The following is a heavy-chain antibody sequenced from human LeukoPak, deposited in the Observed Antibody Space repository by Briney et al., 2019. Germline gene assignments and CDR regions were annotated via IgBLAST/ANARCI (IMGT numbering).Heavy chain of an antibody. J-gene: IGHJ6*03. D-gene: IGHD2-2*01. Sequence: PGGSLRLSYAASGFTFSSYSMNWVRQAPGKGLEWVSSISSSSSYIYYADSVKGRFTISRDNAKNSLYLQMNSLRAEDTAVYYCARDALIPYCSSTSCWGGYYYYMDVWGKGTTVTVSS. CDR3: ARDALIPYCSSTSCWGGYYYYMDV. V-gene: IGHV3-21*01. CDR1: GFTFSSYS. CDR2: ISSSSSYI.